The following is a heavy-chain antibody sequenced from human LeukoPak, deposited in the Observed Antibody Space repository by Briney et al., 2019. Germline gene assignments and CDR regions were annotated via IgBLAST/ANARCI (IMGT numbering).Heavy chain of an antibody. Sequence: PGGSLRLSCAASGFTFSSYSMNWVRQAPGKGLEWVSSISSSSSYIYYADSVKGRFTISRDNSKNTLYLQMNSLRAEDTAVYYCANLYSSGWYYWGQGTLVTVSS. J-gene: IGHJ4*02. D-gene: IGHD6-19*01. CDR1: GFTFSSYS. V-gene: IGHV3-21*01. CDR2: ISSSSSYI. CDR3: ANLYSSGWYY.